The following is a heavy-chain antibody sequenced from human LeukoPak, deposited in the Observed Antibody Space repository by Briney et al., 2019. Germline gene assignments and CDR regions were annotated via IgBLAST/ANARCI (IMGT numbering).Heavy chain of an antibody. CDR2: INGNSGGT. CDR1: GFTLSLHY. Sequence: GASVKVSCKASGFTLSLHYIHWVRQAPGQGPEWVGWINGNSGGTNYAQKFQGRVTLTRDTSISTAYMELSRLTSDDTAVYYCARLWSDYSHYDPWGQGTLVTVSS. V-gene: IGHV1-2*02. D-gene: IGHD4-11*01. J-gene: IGHJ5*02. CDR3: ARLWSDYSHYDP.